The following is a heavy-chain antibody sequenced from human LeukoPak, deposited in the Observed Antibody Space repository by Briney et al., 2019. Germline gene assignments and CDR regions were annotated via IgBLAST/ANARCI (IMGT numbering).Heavy chain of an antibody. Sequence: SETLSLTCTVSGGSITRYYWSWIRQPPGKGLEWIVSIYYSGNTYYNTSPKSRVTISADTSKNKFSLILSCVSAADTAVYYCATPGLARGFWGQGTVVSVSS. CDR3: ATPGLARGF. CDR1: GGSITRYY. V-gene: IGHV4-59*08. CDR2: IYYSGNT. J-gene: IGHJ4*02.